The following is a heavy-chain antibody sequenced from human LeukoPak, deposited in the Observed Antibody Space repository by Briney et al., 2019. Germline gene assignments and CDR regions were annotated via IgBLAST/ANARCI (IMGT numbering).Heavy chain of an antibody. V-gene: IGHV1-69*06. CDR1: GYTFTSYA. Sequence: SVKVSCKASGYTFTSYAMHWVRQAPGQRLEWMGGIIPIFGTANYAQKFQGRVTITADKSTSTVYMELNSLKSEDTAVYYCARGWDYDSGGRPTAYVYWGQGTLVTVSS. CDR2: IIPIFGTA. D-gene: IGHD3-22*01. J-gene: IGHJ4*02. CDR3: ARGWDYDSGGRPTAYVY.